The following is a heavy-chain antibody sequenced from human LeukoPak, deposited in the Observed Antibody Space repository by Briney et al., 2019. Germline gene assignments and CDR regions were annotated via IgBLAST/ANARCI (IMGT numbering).Heavy chain of an antibody. Sequence: SETLSLTCPVSGGSISSYYWSWIRQPPGKGLEWIGYIYYSGSTNYNPSLKSRVTISVDTSKNQFSLKLSSVTAADTAVYYCARGRGSGDYWGQGTLVTVSS. CDR1: GGSISSYY. CDR3: ARGRGSGDY. V-gene: IGHV4-59*01. J-gene: IGHJ4*02. CDR2: IYYSGST. D-gene: IGHD6-25*01.